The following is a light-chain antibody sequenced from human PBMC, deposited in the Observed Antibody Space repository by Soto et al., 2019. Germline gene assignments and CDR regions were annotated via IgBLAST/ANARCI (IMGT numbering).Light chain of an antibody. CDR1: KLGDKY. Sequence: ELTQPPSVSVSPGQTASITCSGDKLGDKYACWYQQKPGQSPVLVIYQDSNRPSGIPERFSGSNSGNTATLTISGTQAMDEADYYCQAWDSSTHVVFGGGTKLTVL. CDR3: QAWDSSTHVV. J-gene: IGLJ2*01. CDR2: QDS. V-gene: IGLV3-1*01.